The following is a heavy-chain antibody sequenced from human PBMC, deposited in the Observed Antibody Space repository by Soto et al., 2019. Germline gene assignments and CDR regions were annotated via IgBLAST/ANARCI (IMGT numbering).Heavy chain of an antibody. CDR2: ISTSTTYT. D-gene: IGHD2-15*01. V-gene: IGHV3-11*05. CDR1: GFSFTDFY. CDR3: ARDRGAYCSGAKCDSRALFDH. Sequence: QVQLVESGGGLVKPGGSLRLSCAASGFSFTDFYMNWIRHVPGKGLEWVALISTSTTYTRYADSVKGRFTISRDNAKNSLYLQMRSLRAEDTAVYYCARDRGAYCSGAKCDSRALFDHWGRGPLVHVSS. J-gene: IGHJ4*02.